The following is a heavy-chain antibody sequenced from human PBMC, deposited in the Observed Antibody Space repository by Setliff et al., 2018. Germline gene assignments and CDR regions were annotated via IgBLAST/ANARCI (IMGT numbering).Heavy chain of an antibody. Sequence: TSETLSLTCTVSGGSISSGDHYWSWIRQPAGKGLEWIGRIHASGSTNYNPSLKSRVTISLDTSNNQFSLKLSSVTAAETAMYYCARSGDYGSGRLSPWGQGTLGTVPQ. CDR1: GGSISSGDHY. CDR2: IHASGST. CDR3: ARSGDYGSGRLSP. D-gene: IGHD3-10*01. J-gene: IGHJ5*02. V-gene: IGHV4-61*02.